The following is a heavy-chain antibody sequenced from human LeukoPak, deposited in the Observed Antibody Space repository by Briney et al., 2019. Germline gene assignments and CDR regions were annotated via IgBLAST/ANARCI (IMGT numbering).Heavy chain of an antibody. CDR3: ARGRYRYSYDY. CDR2: IRPTDGAT. V-gene: IGHV1-2*02. Sequence: GASVKVSCKASGYTFTSYYVHWVRQAPGQGLEWMGWIRPTDGATKVAQRFQGRVTLTRDTSISTVYMEMSGLRFDDTAMYYCARGRYRYSYDYWGQGTLVTVSS. J-gene: IGHJ4*02. D-gene: IGHD1-26*01. CDR1: GYTFTSYY.